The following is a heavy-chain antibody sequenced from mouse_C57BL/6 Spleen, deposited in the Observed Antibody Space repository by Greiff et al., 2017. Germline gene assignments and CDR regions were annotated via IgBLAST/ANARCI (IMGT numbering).Heavy chain of an antibody. Sequence: VQLQQSGPELVKPGASVKIPCKASGYSFTDYNMDWVKQSHGKSLEWIGEINPNNGGTIYNQKFKGKATLTVDKSSSTAYMELRSLTSENAAYYYGTRGSKGTMAYWGQGTSVTVSA. CDR3: TRGSKGTMAY. J-gene: IGHJ4*01. D-gene: IGHD2-5*01. V-gene: IGHV1-18*01. CDR2: INPNNGGT. CDR1: GYSFTDYN.